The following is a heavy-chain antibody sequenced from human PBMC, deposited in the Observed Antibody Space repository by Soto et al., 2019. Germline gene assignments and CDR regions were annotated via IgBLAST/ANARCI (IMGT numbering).Heavy chain of an antibody. CDR2: LGAARDP. CDR3: ARAYLGRLPRRADYYYAMDV. CDR1: GFSFRDYD. Sequence: EVQLVESGGGSVQPGESLRLFCAASGFSFRDYDMHWVRQRKGKGLEWVSALGAARDPYYVGSVKGRFSVSRDNAQNSLFLQMNNLRVDDTAVYFCARAYLGRLPRRADYYYAMDVWGRGTTVTVSS. D-gene: IGHD1-26*01. J-gene: IGHJ6*02. V-gene: IGHV3-13*05.